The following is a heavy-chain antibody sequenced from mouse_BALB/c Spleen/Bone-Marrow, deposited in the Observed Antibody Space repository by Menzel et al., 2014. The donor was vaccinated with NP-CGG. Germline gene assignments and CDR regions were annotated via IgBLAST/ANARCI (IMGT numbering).Heavy chain of an antibody. CDR3: ARSRAVYSDY. J-gene: IGHJ2*01. Sequence: EVQLQQSGPGLVKPSQSLSLPCTVTGYSITSDYAWNWIRQFPGNKLEWMGYINYSGITYYNPSLKSRISITRDTSKNQFFLQLNSVTTEDTATYYCARSRAVYSDYWGQGTTLTVSS. D-gene: IGHD3-1*01. CDR2: INYSGIT. CDR1: GYSITSDYA. V-gene: IGHV3-2*02.